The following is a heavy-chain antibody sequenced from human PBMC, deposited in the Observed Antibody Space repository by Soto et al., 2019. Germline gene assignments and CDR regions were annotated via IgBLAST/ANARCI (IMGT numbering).Heavy chain of an antibody. J-gene: IGHJ3*02. V-gene: IGHV3-15*01. CDR2: IKNNAEGGTT. CDR3: ATCSGLGIRNCIGIIDI. Sequence: EVQLVESGGGLVEPGGSLRLSCAASEFTFSDAWMSWVRQAPGKGLEWVGRIKNNAEGGTTDYPAPVRGRFTISRDDSKRTLFLQKDNLKTEDTAMYFCATCSGLGIRNCIGIIDIWGQGTMVTVSS. CDR1: EFTFSDAW. D-gene: IGHD2-15*01.